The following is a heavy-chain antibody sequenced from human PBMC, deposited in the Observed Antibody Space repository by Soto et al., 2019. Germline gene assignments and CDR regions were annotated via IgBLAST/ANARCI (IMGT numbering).Heavy chain of an antibody. V-gene: IGHV1-18*01. CDR2: ISAYNGNT. D-gene: IGHD3-10*01. CDR1: GYTFTSYG. J-gene: IGHJ4*02. CDR3: ASGWFGEFVYYFDY. Sequence: GASVKVSCKTSGYTFTSYGISWVRQAPGQGLEWMGWISAYNGNTNYAQKLQGRVTMTTDTSTSTAYMELRSLRSDDTAVYYCASGWFGEFVYYFDYWGQGTPVTVSS.